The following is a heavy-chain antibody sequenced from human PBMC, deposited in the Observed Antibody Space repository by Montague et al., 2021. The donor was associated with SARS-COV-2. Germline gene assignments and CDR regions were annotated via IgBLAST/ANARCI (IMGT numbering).Heavy chain of an antibody. J-gene: IGHJ4*02. CDR3: ARVGKYDVLRYFDSYYFDY. V-gene: IGHV3-21*01. D-gene: IGHD3-9*01. Sequence: SLRLSCAASGFTFSSYSMNWVRQAPGKGLEWVSSISSNSSYIYYADSVKGRFTISRDNAKNSLYLQMNSLRAEDTAVYYCARVGKYDVLRYFDSYYFDYWGQGTLVTVSS. CDR1: GFTFSSYS. CDR2: ISSNSSYI.